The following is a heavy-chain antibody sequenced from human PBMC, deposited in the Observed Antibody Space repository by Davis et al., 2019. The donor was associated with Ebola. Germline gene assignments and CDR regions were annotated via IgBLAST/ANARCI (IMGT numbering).Heavy chain of an antibody. CDR1: GITVSINH. CDR2: LYSSKT. Sequence: GESLKISCAVSGITVSINHMSWVRQAPGKGLEWVAVLYSSKTSYADSVKGRFTISRDNSKNTLYLQMNSLRAEDTAVYYCARPHSAATQYGMDVWGQGTTVTVSS. V-gene: IGHV3-53*01. CDR3: ARPHSAATQYGMDV. D-gene: IGHD6-13*01. J-gene: IGHJ6*02.